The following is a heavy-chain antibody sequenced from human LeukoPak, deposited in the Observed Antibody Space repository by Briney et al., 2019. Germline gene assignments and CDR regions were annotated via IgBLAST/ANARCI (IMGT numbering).Heavy chain of an antibody. CDR1: GYNFNDYY. CDR2: IHPDGGST. CDR3: AGYDSSGYYYGDFDY. D-gene: IGHD3-22*01. J-gene: IGHJ4*02. V-gene: IGHV1-46*02. Sequence: ASVKVSCKASGYNFNDYYIYWVRQAPGHGLESMGYIHPDGGSTNYGQKFQGRVTMTSDMSTNTVYMELSSLRSEDTAVYYCAGYDSSGYYYGDFDYWGQGTLVTVSS.